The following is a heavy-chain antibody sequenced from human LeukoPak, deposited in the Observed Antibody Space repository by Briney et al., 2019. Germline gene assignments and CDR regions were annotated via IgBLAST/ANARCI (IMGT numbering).Heavy chain of an antibody. Sequence: SVKVSCKASGGTFSSYAISWVRQAPGQGLEWMGRIIPILGIANYAQKFQGRVTITVDKSTSTAYMELSSLRSEDTAVYYCARDVDSSGYYEYYFDYWGQGTLVAVSS. D-gene: IGHD3-22*01. CDR3: ARDVDSSGYYEYYFDY. CDR1: GGTFSSYA. V-gene: IGHV1-69*04. CDR2: IIPILGIA. J-gene: IGHJ4*02.